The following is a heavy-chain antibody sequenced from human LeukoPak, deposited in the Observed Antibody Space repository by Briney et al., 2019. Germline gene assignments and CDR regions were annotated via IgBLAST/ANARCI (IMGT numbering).Heavy chain of an antibody. D-gene: IGHD4-17*01. CDR3: AIFQGTYGDNENDY. Sequence: SVKVSCKASGGTFRSYAITWVRQAPGKGLEWMGGIIPMINTPKYAQKFQGRVSITADESTSTGYMEVSSLRSEDTAVYYCAIFQGTYGDNENDYWDQGTLVTVSS. V-gene: IGHV1-69*13. CDR2: IIPMINTP. J-gene: IGHJ4*02. CDR1: GGTFRSYA.